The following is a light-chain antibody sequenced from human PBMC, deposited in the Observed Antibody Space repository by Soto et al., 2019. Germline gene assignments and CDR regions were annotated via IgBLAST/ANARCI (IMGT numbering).Light chain of an antibody. CDR3: QHYDGYSEA. Sequence: DIQMTQSPSTLSGSVGDRVTITCRASQTISSWLAWYQQKPGKAPKLLIYKASTLKSGVPSRFSSSGSGPEFTLTISSLQPDDVATYYCQHYDGYSEAFGQGTKVELK. CDR2: KAS. J-gene: IGKJ1*01. V-gene: IGKV1-5*03. CDR1: QTISSW.